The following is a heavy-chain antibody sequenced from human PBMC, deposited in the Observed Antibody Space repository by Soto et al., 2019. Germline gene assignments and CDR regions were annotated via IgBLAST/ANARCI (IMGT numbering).Heavy chain of an antibody. D-gene: IGHD3-10*01. CDR3: ARVGLDGSGNYYYYGMDV. J-gene: IGHJ6*02. V-gene: IGHV3-53*01. CDR2: IYSGGST. CDR1: GFTVSSNY. Sequence: PGGSLRLSCAAPGFTVSSNYMSWVRQAPGKGLEWVSVIYSGGSTYYADSVKGRFTISRDNSKNTLYLQMNSLRAEDTAVYYCARVGLDGSGNYYYYGMDVWGQGTTVTVS.